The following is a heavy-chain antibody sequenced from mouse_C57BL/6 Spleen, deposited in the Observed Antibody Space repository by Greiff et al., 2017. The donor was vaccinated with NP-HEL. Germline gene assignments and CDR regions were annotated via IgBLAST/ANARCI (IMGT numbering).Heavy chain of an antibody. J-gene: IGHJ4*01. Sequence: VQLQQSGAELVRPGASVTLSCKASGYTFTDYEMHWVKQTPVHGLEWIGAIDPETGGTAYNQKFKGKAILTADKSSSTAYMELRSLTSEDAAVYYCTRYSYGSSSAMDYWGQGTSVTVSS. CDR1: GYTFTDYE. CDR3: TRYSYGSSSAMDY. CDR2: IDPETGGT. V-gene: IGHV1-15*01. D-gene: IGHD1-1*01.